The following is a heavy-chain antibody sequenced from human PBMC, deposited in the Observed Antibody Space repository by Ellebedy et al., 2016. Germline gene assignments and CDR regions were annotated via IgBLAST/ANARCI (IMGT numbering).Heavy chain of an antibody. V-gene: IGHV3-49*03. CDR1: GFSFGDHA. Sequence: GESLKISCSGSGFSFGDHAMSWFRQAPGKGLEWVGFMRSKAYGGTTEYAASVKGRFTMSRDDSKSIAYLQMNSLKTEDTAVYHCSRAGGSVIFQTYYYGMDVWGQGTTVTVSS. J-gene: IGHJ6*02. CDR3: SRAGGSVIFQTYYYGMDV. CDR2: MRSKAYGGTT. D-gene: IGHD3-10*01.